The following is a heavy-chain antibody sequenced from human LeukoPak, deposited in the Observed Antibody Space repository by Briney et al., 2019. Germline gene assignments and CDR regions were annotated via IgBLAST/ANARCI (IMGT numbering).Heavy chain of an antibody. CDR1: GGSFGGYY. J-gene: IGHJ4*02. D-gene: IGHD5-12*01. Sequence: SETLSLTCAVYGGSFGGYYWSWIRQPPGKGLEWIGEINHSGSTNYNPSLKSRVTISVDTSKNQFSLKLSSVTAADTAVYYCARVTGGYDPYYFDYWGQGTLVTVSS. V-gene: IGHV4-34*01. CDR2: INHSGST. CDR3: ARVTGGYDPYYFDY.